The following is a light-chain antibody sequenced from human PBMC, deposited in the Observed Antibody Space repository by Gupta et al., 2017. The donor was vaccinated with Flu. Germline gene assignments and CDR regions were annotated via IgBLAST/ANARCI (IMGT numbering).Light chain of an antibody. CDR3: SSYTNTHPLVA. CDR1: AIDPYTY. V-gene: IGLV2-14*01. CDR2: EVS. Sequence: AIDPYTYVSWYQQHPGKAPQLMIFEVSNRPSGVSNRFSGSKSGNTAPLTISGLHAEDAADSSCSSYTNTHPLVAFGGGTKLTVL. J-gene: IGLJ2*01.